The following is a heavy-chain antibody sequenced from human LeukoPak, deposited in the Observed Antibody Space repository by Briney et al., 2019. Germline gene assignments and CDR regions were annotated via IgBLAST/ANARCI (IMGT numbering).Heavy chain of an antibody. D-gene: IGHD4-17*01. CDR2: INPNSGGT. CDR3: ARVNGDLYWYFDL. CDR1: GYTFTGYY. J-gene: IGHJ2*01. V-gene: IGHV1-2*06. Sequence: ASVEVSCKASGYTFTGYYMHWVRQAPGQGLEWMGRINPNSGGTNYAQKFQGRVTMTRDTSISTAYMELSRLRSDDTAVYYCARVNGDLYWYFDLWGRGTLVTVS.